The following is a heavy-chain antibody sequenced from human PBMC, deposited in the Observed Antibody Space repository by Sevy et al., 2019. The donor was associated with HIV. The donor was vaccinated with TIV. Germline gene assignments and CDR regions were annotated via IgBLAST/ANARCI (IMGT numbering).Heavy chain of an antibody. V-gene: IGHV3-66*02. D-gene: IGHD6-19*01. CDR3: VSLFLSYRSGWSYFDY. CDR1: GFTVNDKY. CDR2: IFSSGST. Sequence: GGFLRLSCAISGFTVNDKYIIWVRQAPGKGLEWVSVIFSSGSTYYAYSAKGRFTISRDNSKNTVDLQMNSVRAEDTAVYYCVSLFLSYRSGWSYFDYWGQGTLVTVSS. J-gene: IGHJ4*02.